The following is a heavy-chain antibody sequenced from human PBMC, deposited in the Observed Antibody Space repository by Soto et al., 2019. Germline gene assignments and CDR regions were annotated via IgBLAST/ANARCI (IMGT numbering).Heavy chain of an antibody. V-gene: IGHV3-23*01. D-gene: IGHD5-12*01. CDR1: GFTFSNYV. J-gene: IGHJ4*02. CDR2: ISASGGST. Sequence: EVQLLDSGGGLVQPGGSLRISCAASGFTFSNYVMNWVRQAPGKGLDWVSAISASGGSTYYADSVKGRFTISRDNSKNTLYLQMSSLRAEHTAVYYCAKGPLGSGYDLAYWGQGTLVTVSS. CDR3: AKGPLGSGYDLAY.